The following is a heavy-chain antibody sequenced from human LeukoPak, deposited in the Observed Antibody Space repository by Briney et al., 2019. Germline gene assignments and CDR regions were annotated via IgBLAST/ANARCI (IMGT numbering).Heavy chain of an antibody. CDR2: ISNIDSTI. CDR3: ARDSRGMDV. V-gene: IGHV3-48*03. Sequence: GGSLRLSWPASGFTLSIYEMNWVRQPQGRGRGWVSYISNIDSTIYYAASEKGRFTNSRDNAKNSLDLQMNSLRAEDTAVYYCARDSRGMDVWGKGTTVTVSS. CDR1: GFTLSIYE. J-gene: IGHJ6*04.